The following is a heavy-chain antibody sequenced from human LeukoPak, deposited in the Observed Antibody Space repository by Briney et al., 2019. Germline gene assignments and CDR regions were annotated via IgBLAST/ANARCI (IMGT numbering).Heavy chain of an antibody. V-gene: IGHV5-51*01. J-gene: IGHJ4*02. Sequence: GESLKISCKGSGFTFTEYWIGWVRQMPGKGLEWMGIMYLGDSETRYSPSFQGQVTISADKSISTVFLQWSSLKASDTAMYYCVRHEGSISGWPFDYWGQGTLVTVSS. D-gene: IGHD6-19*01. CDR3: VRHEGSISGWPFDY. CDR1: GFTFTEYW. CDR2: MYLGDSET.